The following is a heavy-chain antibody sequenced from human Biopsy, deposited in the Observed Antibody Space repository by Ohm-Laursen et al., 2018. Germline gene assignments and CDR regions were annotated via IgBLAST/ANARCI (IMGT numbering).Heavy chain of an antibody. Sequence: SLRLSCAASGFTFSSYSMNWVRQAPGKGLEWVSSISFGSGYIYYADSVKGRFTISRDNSKNTLYLQMNSVRADDTAIYYCAKGGSITIFGVVINNCFDPWGQGTRVTVSS. J-gene: IGHJ5*02. V-gene: IGHV3-21*04. CDR2: ISFGSGYI. D-gene: IGHD3-3*01. CDR1: GFTFSSYS. CDR3: AKGGSITIFGVVINNCFDP.